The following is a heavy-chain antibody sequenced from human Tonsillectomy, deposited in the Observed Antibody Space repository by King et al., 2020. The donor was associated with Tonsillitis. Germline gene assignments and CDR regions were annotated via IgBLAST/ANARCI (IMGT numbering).Heavy chain of an antibody. J-gene: IGHJ5*02. CDR2: INHSGST. D-gene: IGHD6-13*01. CDR1: GESFSGYY. CDR3: ARDQKIFGYSSSWYGPGFDP. Sequence: VQLQQWGAGLLKPSETLSLTCAVYGESFSGYYWSWIRQPPGKGLEWIGEINHSGSTNYNPSLTSRVTISVDTSRNQFSRKLSSVTAADTAVYYCARDQKIFGYSSSWYGPGFDPWGQGTLVTVSS. V-gene: IGHV4-34*01.